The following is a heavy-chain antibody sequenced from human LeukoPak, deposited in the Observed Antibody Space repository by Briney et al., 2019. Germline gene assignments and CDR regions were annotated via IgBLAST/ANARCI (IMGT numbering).Heavy chain of an antibody. V-gene: IGHV3-23*01. D-gene: IGHD2-2*01. CDR1: GFTFRSDW. CDR3: AIGSIAGSTSWSDY. Sequence: GGSLRLACAASGFTFRSDWMSWVRQAPGKGLEWVSGISGSGGSTYYADSVKGRFTVSRDNSKNTLYLQMNSLRAEDTAVYYCAIGSIAGSTSWSDYWGQGTLVTVSS. J-gene: IGHJ4*02. CDR2: ISGSGGST.